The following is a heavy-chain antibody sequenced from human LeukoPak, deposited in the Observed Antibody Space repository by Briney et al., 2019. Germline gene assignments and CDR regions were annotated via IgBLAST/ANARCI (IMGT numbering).Heavy chain of an antibody. D-gene: IGHD3-10*01. CDR1: GGTFSSYA. Sequence: SVKVSCKASGGTFSSYAISWVRQAPGQGLEWMGGIIPIFGTANYAQKFQGRVTITADESTSTAYMELSSLRSEDTAVYYCARVDGSGPYRIDYWGQGTLVTVSS. CDR3: ARVDGSGPYRIDY. V-gene: IGHV1-69*01. CDR2: IIPIFGTA. J-gene: IGHJ4*02.